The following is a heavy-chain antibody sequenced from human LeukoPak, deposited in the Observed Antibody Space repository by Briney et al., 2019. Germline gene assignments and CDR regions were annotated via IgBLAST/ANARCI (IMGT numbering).Heavy chain of an antibody. CDR1: GFTFSSYS. Sequence: GGSLRLSCAASGFTFSSYSMNWVRKAPGKGLEWVSSISSSSSYIYYADSVKGRFTISRDNAKNSLYLQMNSLRAEDTAVYYCARDPRDGYNLGLDYWGQGTLVTVSS. D-gene: IGHD5-24*01. J-gene: IGHJ4*02. V-gene: IGHV3-21*01. CDR2: ISSSSSYI. CDR3: ARDPRDGYNLGLDY.